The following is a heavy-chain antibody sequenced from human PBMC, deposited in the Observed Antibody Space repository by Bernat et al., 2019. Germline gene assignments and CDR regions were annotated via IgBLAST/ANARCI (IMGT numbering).Heavy chain of an antibody. Sequence: EVQLVESGGGLVKPGGSLRLSCAASGFTFSSYSMNWVRQAPGKGLEWVSSISSSSSYIYYADSVKGRFTISRDNSKNTLYLQMNSLRAEDTAVYYCAKGVVTAIPDLGMDVCGQGTTVTVSS. D-gene: IGHD2-21*02. CDR1: GFTFSSYS. CDR2: ISSSSSYI. CDR3: AKGVVTAIPDLGMDV. J-gene: IGHJ6*02. V-gene: IGHV3-21*01.